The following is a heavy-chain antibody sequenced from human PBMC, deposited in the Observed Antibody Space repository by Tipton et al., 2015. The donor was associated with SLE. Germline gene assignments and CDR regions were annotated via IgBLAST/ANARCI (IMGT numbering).Heavy chain of an antibody. J-gene: IGHJ3*02. Sequence: TLSLTCTVSGGSISSYYWSWIRQPPGKGLEWIGYIYYSGSTNYNPSLKSRVTISVDTSKNQFSLKLSSVTAADTAVYYCARGAGIQLWLPSAFDIWGQGTMVTVSS. V-gene: IGHV4-59*01. CDR2: IYYSGST. CDR3: ARGAGIQLWLPSAFDI. CDR1: GGSISSYY. D-gene: IGHD5-18*01.